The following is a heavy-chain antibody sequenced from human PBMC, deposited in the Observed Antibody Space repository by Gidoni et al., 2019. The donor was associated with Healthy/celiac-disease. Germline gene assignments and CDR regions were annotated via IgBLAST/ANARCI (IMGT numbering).Heavy chain of an antibody. V-gene: IGHV3-53*01. CDR2: IYSGGST. D-gene: IGHD3-3*01. Sequence: EVQLVESGGGLIQPGGSLRLSCAASWFTVSSNYMSWVRQAPGKGLEWVSVIYSGGSTYYADSVKGRFTISRDNSKNTLYLQMNSLRAEDTAVYYCTTSGFLEWLPHRDYWGQGTLVTVSS. CDR3: TTSGFLEWLPHRDY. J-gene: IGHJ4*02. CDR1: WFTVSSNY.